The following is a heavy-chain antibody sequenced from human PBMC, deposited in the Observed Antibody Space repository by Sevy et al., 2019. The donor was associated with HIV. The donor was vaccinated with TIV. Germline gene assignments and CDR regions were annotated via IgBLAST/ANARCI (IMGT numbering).Heavy chain of an antibody. Sequence: GGSLRLSCAASGFTFSSYAMSWVRQAPGKGLEWVSAISGSGGSTYYADSVKGRFTISRDNSKNTRYLQMNSLRAEDTAVYYCAKDLEYNWNDVAAFDIWGQGTMVTVSS. J-gene: IGHJ3*02. CDR3: AKDLEYNWNDVAAFDI. CDR1: GFTFSSYA. V-gene: IGHV3-23*01. D-gene: IGHD1-1*01. CDR2: ISGSGGST.